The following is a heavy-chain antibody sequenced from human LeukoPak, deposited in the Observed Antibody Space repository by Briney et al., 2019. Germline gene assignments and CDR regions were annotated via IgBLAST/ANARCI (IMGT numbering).Heavy chain of an antibody. CDR2: IRYDGSNK. Sequence: GGSLRLSCAASGFTFSSYGMHWVRQAPGKGLEWVAFIRYDGSNKYYADSVKGRFTISRDNSKNTLYLQMNSLRAEDTAVYYCARLWSGYYRRSTENDYWGQGTLVTVSS. V-gene: IGHV3-30*02. J-gene: IGHJ4*02. D-gene: IGHD3-3*01. CDR1: GFTFSSYG. CDR3: ARLWSGYYRRSTENDY.